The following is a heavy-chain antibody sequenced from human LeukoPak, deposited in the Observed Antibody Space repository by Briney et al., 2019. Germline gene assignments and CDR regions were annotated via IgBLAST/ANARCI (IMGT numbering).Heavy chain of an antibody. J-gene: IGHJ4*02. CDR1: GFTFSRYS. Sequence: GGSLRLSCAASGFTFSRYSMNWVRQAPGKGLEWVSSISSSSSYIYYADSVKGRFTISRDNAKNSLYLQMNSLRAEDTAVYYCARDSRDILTGFINWGQGTLVTVSS. D-gene: IGHD3-9*01. CDR3: ARDSRDILTGFIN. V-gene: IGHV3-21*01. CDR2: ISSSSSYI.